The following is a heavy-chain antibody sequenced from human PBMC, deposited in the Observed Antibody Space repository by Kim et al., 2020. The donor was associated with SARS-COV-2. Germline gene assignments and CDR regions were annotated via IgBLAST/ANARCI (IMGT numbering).Heavy chain of an antibody. V-gene: IGHV3-48*02. Sequence: GGSLRLSCAASGFTFSSYSMNWVRQAPGKGLEWVSYISSSSSTIYYADSVKGRFTISRDNAKNSLYLQMNSLRDEDTAVYYCARDGDLRYSSGWSYYWGQGTLVTVSS. CDR3: ARDGDLRYSSGWSYY. D-gene: IGHD6-19*01. J-gene: IGHJ4*02. CDR2: ISSSSSTI. CDR1: GFTFSSYS.